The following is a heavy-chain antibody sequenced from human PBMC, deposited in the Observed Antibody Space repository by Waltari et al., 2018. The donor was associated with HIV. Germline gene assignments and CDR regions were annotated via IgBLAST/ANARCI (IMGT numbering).Heavy chain of an antibody. Sequence: QVQLQESGPGLVKPSETLSLTCSVSGGSFISYHWTWIRQPPGKGLEWIGYIYYTGRTNCNLSLNRRVTTSVDTSKNQFTMRLSSVTAANLAVYYCARALYGVRSTWFDPWGQGILVIVSS. CDR3: ARALYGVRSTWFDP. D-gene: IGHD3-3*01. CDR1: GGSFISYH. CDR2: IYYTGRT. J-gene: IGHJ5*02. V-gene: IGHV4-59*01.